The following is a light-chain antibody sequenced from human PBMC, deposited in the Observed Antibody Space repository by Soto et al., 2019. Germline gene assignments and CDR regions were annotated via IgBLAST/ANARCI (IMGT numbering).Light chain of an antibody. V-gene: IGLV1-47*01. Sequence: QSVLTQPPSASGTPGQRVTISCSGSSSNIGSYYVYWYQQLPGTAPKLLISRNDQRPSGVADRFSGSKSGTSASLAISGLRSEDEADYYCAAWDDSLRVVFGGGTKLTVL. CDR2: RND. J-gene: IGLJ2*01. CDR3: AAWDDSLRVV. CDR1: SSNIGSYY.